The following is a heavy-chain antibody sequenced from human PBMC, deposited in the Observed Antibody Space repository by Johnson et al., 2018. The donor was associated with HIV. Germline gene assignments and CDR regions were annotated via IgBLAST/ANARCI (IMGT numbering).Heavy chain of an antibody. Sequence: VQLVESGGGLVQPGGSLRLSCAASGFTFSSYDMHWVRQATGKGLEWVSAIGTAGDTYYPGSVKGRFTISRDNSKNTLYLQMNSLRAEDTAVYYCAREEGVGDDYGGKSAFDIWGQGTMVTVSS. D-gene: IGHD4-23*01. CDR2: IGTAGDT. CDR1: GFTFSSYD. V-gene: IGHV3-13*01. CDR3: AREEGVGDDYGGKSAFDI. J-gene: IGHJ3*02.